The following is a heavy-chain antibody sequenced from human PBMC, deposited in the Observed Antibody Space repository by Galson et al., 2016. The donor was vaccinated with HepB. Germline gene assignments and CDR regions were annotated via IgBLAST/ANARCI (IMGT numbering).Heavy chain of an antibody. Sequence: LRLSCAASGFSFRSYGFHWVRQAPGKGLEWVAVIWHDGKNKYYGDSVKGRFTVSRDNTKNTVFLQMNSLRAEDTALYYCARESRFYGSENNWLDPWGQGTLVTVSS. CDR2: IWHDGKNK. J-gene: IGHJ5*02. D-gene: IGHD3-10*01. V-gene: IGHV3-33*01. CDR3: ARESRFYGSENNWLDP. CDR1: GFSFRSYG.